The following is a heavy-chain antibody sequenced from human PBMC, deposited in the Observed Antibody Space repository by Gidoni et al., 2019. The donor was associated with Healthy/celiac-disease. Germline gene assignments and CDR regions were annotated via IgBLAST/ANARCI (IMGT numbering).Heavy chain of an antibody. CDR2: IDHRGST. CDR3: ARRDSSGWRVMSY. Sequence: QVQLQQWGAVLLKPPETPSLSCAVFGRSFSTYYWNWIRQAHGKGLAWIGEIDHRGSTIYNPYLKSRVTISVDTSKNQFSLKLNSVTGADTAGYYCARRDSSGWRVMSYWGQGTLVTVSS. CDR1: GRSFSTYY. D-gene: IGHD6-19*01. V-gene: IGHV4-34*01. J-gene: IGHJ4*02.